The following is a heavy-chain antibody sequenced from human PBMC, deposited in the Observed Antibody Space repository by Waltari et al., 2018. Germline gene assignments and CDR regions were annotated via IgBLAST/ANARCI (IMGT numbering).Heavy chain of an antibody. CDR2: IIPIFGTA. J-gene: IGHJ4*02. V-gene: IGHV1-69*05. CDR3: ASARPYDSSGYHIL. D-gene: IGHD3-22*01. CDR1: GGTFSSYA. Sequence: QVQLVQSGAEVKKPRSSVKVSCKASGGTFSSYAISWVRQAPGQGLEWMGGIIPIFGTANYAQKFQGRVTSTTDEPTSTAYMELSSLRSEDTAVYYCASARPYDSSGYHILWGQGTLVTVSA.